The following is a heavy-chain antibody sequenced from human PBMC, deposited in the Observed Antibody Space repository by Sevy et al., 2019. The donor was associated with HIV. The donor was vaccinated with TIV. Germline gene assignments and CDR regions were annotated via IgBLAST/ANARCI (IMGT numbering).Heavy chain of an antibody. J-gene: IGHJ4*02. CDR1: GYSFTSYW. CDR3: SRNYGSYGVYEY. D-gene: IGHD1-26*01. CDR2: IYPGDSDT. Sequence: GESLKISCKGSGYSFTSYWIGWVRQMPGKGLEWTGIIYPGDSDTRNNPSFQGQVTISADKSISTAYLQWSSLKASDTAMYYCSRNYGSYGVYEYWGQGTLVTVSS. V-gene: IGHV5-51*01.